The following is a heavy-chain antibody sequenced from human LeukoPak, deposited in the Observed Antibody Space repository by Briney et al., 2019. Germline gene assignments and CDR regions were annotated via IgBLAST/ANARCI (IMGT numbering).Heavy chain of an antibody. D-gene: IGHD3-16*02. CDR3: ARDLAPLVLDY. Sequence: GSLRLSCAASGFTFSSYAMHWVRQAPGKGLEWVAVISYDGSNKYYADSVKGRFTISRDNSKNTLYLLMNSLRAEDTAVYYCARDLAPLVLDYWGQGTLVTVSS. CDR2: ISYDGSNK. CDR1: GFTFSSYA. V-gene: IGHV3-30*01. J-gene: IGHJ4*02.